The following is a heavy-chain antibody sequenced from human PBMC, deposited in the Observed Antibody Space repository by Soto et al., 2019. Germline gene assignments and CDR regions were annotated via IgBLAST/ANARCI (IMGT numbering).Heavy chain of an antibody. Sequence: ASVKVSCKASGHTFTSYDINWVRQATGQGLEWMGWMNPNSGNTGYAQKFQGRVTMTRNTSISTAYMGLSSLRSEDTAVYYCAREHSSSWRFDYWGQGTLVTVSS. J-gene: IGHJ4*02. V-gene: IGHV1-8*01. CDR3: AREHSSSWRFDY. CDR2: MNPNSGNT. CDR1: GHTFTSYD. D-gene: IGHD6-13*01.